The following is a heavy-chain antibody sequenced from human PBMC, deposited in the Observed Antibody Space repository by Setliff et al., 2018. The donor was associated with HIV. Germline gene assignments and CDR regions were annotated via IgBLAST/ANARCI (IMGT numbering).Heavy chain of an antibody. J-gene: IGHJ4*02. CDR1: GFIFGDYS. Sequence: RLSCTASGFIFGDYSMTWVRQAPGKGLEWIGFIRNKAYAGTTEYAASVKGRFTISRDDSKNTTYLQMNSLRTEDTAIYYCTRDGAYHNFWSGYFFVYWGPGALVTVSS. V-gene: IGHV3-49*04. D-gene: IGHD3-3*01. CDR2: IRNKAYAGTT. CDR3: TRDGAYHNFWSGYFFVY.